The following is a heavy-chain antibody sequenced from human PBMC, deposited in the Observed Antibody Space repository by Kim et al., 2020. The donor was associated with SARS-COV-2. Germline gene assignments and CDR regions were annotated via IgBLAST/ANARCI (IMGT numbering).Heavy chain of an antibody. J-gene: IGHJ4*02. Sequence: SETLSLTCTVSGGSISSYYWSWIRQPPGKGLEWIGYIYYSGSTNYNPSLKSRVTISVDTSKNQFSLKLSSVTAADTAVYYCARVPQINEFDYWGQGTLVTVSS. CDR3: ARVPQINEFDY. CDR2: IYYSGST. CDR1: GGSISSYY. D-gene: IGHD1-1*01. V-gene: IGHV4-59*01.